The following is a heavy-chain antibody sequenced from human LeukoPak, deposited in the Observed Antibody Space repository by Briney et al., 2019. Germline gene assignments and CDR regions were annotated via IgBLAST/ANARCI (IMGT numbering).Heavy chain of an antibody. CDR1: GGSISDYY. V-gene: IGHV4-59*12. J-gene: IGHJ4*02. D-gene: IGHD3-22*01. CDR3: ARAEVTYYYDSSGYYPFDY. CDR2: IQSIGGT. Sequence: SETLSLTCSVSGGSISDYYWTWIRQSPEKGLEWIGYIQSIGGTNYNPSLKSRVTISVDTSKNQFSLQLNSVTPEDTAVYYCARAEVTYYYDSSGYYPFDYWGQGTLVTVSS.